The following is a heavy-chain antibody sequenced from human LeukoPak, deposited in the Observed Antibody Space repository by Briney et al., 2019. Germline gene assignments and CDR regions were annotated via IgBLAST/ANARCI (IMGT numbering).Heavy chain of an antibody. CDR1: GYTFTFYY. V-gene: IGHV1-2*02. J-gene: IGHJ4*02. D-gene: IGHD3-10*01. Sequence: ASVTVSLTSSGYTFTFYYMYWVRQAPGPGIEWKGWININSSGTNYAKKSQGRVTMTRDTSISTAYTQLSRLRSDDTAVYYCARTITVVRGVIITALPYWGQGTLVTVSS. CDR2: ININSSGT. CDR3: ARTITVVRGVIITALPY.